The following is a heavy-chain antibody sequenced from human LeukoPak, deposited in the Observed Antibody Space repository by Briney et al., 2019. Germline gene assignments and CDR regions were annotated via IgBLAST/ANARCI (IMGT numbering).Heavy chain of an antibody. J-gene: IGHJ4*02. CDR2: IYSGGST. CDR3: ATINVDTAMGAFDY. D-gene: IGHD5-18*01. CDR1: GFALSSHW. Sequence: PGGSLRLFCAASGFALSSHWMTWVRQAPGKGLEWVSVIYSGGSTYYADSVKGRFTISRDNSKNTLYLQMNSLRAEDTAVYYCATINVDTAMGAFDYWGQGTLVTVSS. V-gene: IGHV3-53*01.